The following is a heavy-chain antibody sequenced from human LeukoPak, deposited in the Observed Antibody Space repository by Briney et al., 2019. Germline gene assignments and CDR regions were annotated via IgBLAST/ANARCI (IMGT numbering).Heavy chain of an antibody. CDR1: GFTFSSYS. Sequence: PGGSLRLSCAASGFTFSSYSMNWVRQAPGKGLEWVSSISSSSSYIYCADSVKGRFTISRDNAKNSLYLQMNSLRAEDTAVYYCARDQYYDYVWGSYRPGNPFDYWGQGTLVTVSS. J-gene: IGHJ4*02. CDR2: ISSSSSYI. CDR3: ARDQYYDYVWGSYRPGNPFDY. D-gene: IGHD3-16*02. V-gene: IGHV3-21*01.